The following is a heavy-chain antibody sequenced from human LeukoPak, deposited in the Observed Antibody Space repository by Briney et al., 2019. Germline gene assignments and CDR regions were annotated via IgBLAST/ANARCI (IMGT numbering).Heavy chain of an antibody. CDR3: ARGQISNRGIVVSGFDP. J-gene: IGHJ5*02. CDR2: IYYTGDT. CDR1: GDSVDSDRSY. Sequence: PSETLSLTCTVSGDSVDSDRSYWAWIRQPPGKELEWIAYIYYTGDTHYNPSLKSRVTISIDTSKNQFSLKLSSLTAADTAIYFCARGQISNRGIVVSGFDPWGQGTLVTVSS. V-gene: IGHV4-61*01. D-gene: IGHD2-15*01.